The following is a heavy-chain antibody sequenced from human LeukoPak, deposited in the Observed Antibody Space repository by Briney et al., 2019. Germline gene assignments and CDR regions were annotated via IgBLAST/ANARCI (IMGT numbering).Heavy chain of an antibody. CDR1: GFTFSSYA. CDR3: AKGARFGERKNYYYYYMDV. D-gene: IGHD3-10*01. J-gene: IGHJ6*03. V-gene: IGHV3-23*01. CDR2: VSGSGGST. Sequence: GGSLRLSCAASGFTFSSYAMSWVRQAPGKGLEWVSAVSGSGGSTYYADSVKGRFTISRDNSKNTLYLQMNSLRAEDTAVYYCAKGARFGERKNYYYYYMDVWGKGTTVTVSS.